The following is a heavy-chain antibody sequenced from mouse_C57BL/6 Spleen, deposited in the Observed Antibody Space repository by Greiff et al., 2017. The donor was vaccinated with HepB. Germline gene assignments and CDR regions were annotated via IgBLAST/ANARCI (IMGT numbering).Heavy chain of an antibody. CDR3: ASVAGTSAY. V-gene: IGHV1-64*01. CDR2: IHPNSGST. CDR1: GYTFTSYW. D-gene: IGHD4-1*01. J-gene: IGHJ3*01. Sequence: QVQLQQPGAELVKPGASVKLSCKASGYTFTSYWMHWVKQRPGQGLEWIGMIHPNSGSTNYNEKFKSKATLTVDKSSSTAYMQLSGLTSEDSAVYYCASVAGTSAYWGQGTLVTVSA.